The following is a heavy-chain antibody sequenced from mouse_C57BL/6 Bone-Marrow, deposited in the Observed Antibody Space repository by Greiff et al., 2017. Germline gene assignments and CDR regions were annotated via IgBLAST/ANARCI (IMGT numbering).Heavy chain of an antibody. CDR1: GYTFTNYW. Sequence: VQLVESGAELVRPGTSVKMSCKASGYTFTNYWIGWANQRPGHGLEWIGDIYPGGGYTNYNEKFKGKGTQAADKSSSTANMQFSSLRSEDSAIYYCARGATATVVPYYCDYWGQGTTLTVSS. V-gene: IGHV1-63*01. CDR3: ARGATATVVPYYCDY. CDR2: IYPGGGYT. D-gene: IGHD1-1*01. J-gene: IGHJ2*01.